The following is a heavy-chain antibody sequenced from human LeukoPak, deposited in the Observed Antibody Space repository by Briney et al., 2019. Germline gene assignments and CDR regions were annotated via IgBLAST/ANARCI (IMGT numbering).Heavy chain of an antibody. D-gene: IGHD2-21*02. J-gene: IGHJ4*02. CDR1: GFTFSSYG. CDR3: ARDQMHIVVVTAIDY. Sequence: PGGSLRFSCAASGFTFSSYGMHWVRQAPGKGLEWVAVIWYDGSNKYYADSVKGRFTISRDNSKNTLYLQMNGLRAEDTAVYYCARDQMHIVVVTAIDYWGQGTLVTVSS. V-gene: IGHV3-33*01. CDR2: IWYDGSNK.